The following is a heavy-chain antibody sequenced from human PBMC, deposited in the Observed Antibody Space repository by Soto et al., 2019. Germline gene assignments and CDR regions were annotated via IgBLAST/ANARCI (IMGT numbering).Heavy chain of an antibody. CDR2: IYYSGST. CDR1: GGSISSYY. V-gene: IGHV4-59*08. CDR3: ARCIAAAGTSIYY. J-gene: IGHJ4*02. D-gene: IGHD6-13*01. Sequence: SETLSLTCTVSGGSISSYYWSWIRQPPGKGLEWIGYIYYSGSTNYNPSLKSRVTISVDTSKNQFSLKLSSVTAADTAVYYCARCIAAAGTSIYYWGQGTLVTVSS.